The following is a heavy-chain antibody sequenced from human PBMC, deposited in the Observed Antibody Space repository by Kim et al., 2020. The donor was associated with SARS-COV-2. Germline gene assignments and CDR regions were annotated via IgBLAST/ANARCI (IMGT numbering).Heavy chain of an antibody. CDR1: GFTFSSYA. J-gene: IGHJ4*02. D-gene: IGHD3-9*01. CDR2: ISGSGGST. CDR3: AKDTPLYYDIFTGYYTKYYFDY. Sequence: GGSLRLSCAASGFTFSSYAMSWVRQAPGKGLEWVSAISGSGGSTYYADSVKGRFTISRDNSKNTLYLQMNSLRAEDTAVYYSAKDTPLYYDIFTGYYTKYYFDYWGQGTMDTVSA. V-gene: IGHV3-23*01.